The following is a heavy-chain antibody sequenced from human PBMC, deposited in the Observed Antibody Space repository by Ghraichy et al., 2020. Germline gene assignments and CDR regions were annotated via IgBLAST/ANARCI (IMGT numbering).Heavy chain of an antibody. CDR1: GGSISSSSYY. Sequence: ETLSLTCTVSGGSISSSSYYWGWIRQPPGKGLEWIGSIYYSGSTYYNPSLKSRVTISVDTSKNQFSLKLSSVTAADTAVYYCARLRYYYDSSGYYFDYWGQGTLVTVSS. CDR2: IYYSGST. D-gene: IGHD3-22*01. CDR3: ARLRYYYDSSGYYFDY. J-gene: IGHJ4*02. V-gene: IGHV4-39*07.